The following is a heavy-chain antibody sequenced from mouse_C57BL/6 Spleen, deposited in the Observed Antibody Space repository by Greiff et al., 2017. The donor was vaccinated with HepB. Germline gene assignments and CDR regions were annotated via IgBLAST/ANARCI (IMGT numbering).Heavy chain of an antibody. CDR1: GYTFTDYE. J-gene: IGHJ3*01. CDR3: TRSGAQARAWFAY. D-gene: IGHD3-2*02. V-gene: IGHV1-15*01. Sequence: QVQLKESGAELVRPGASVTLSCKASGYTFTDYEMHWVKQTPVHGLEWIGAIDPETGGTAYNQKFKGKAILTADKSSSTAYMELRSLTSEDSAVYYCTRSGAQARAWFAYWGQGTLVTVSA. CDR2: IDPETGGT.